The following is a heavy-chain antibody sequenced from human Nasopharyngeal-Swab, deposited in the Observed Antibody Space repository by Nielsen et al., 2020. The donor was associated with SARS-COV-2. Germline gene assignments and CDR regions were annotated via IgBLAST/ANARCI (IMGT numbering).Heavy chain of an antibody. CDR3: ARDLEGAEASDY. CDR1: GGPFNTNA. V-gene: IGHV1-69*13. CDR2: ILPIVGTP. D-gene: IGHD1-1*01. Sequence: SVKVSCKASGGPFNTNAISWVRQVPGQGLEWMGGILPIVGTPNYSQKFQGRVTITADESTTTAYMELSILTSEDTAVYYCARDLEGAEASDYWGQGTLITVSS. J-gene: IGHJ4*02.